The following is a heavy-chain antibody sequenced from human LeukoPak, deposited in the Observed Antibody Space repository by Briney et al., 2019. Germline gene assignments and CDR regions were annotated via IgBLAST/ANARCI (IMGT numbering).Heavy chain of an antibody. CDR3: ARASYSSSWSFDY. Sequence: SQTLSLTCAISGDSVSSNSAGWNWIRQSPSRGLEWLGRTYYRSKWYNDYAVSVKSRITINPDTSKNQFSLQLNSVTPEDTAVYYCARASYSSSWSFDYWGQGTLVTVSS. V-gene: IGHV6-1*01. CDR1: GDSVSSNSAG. D-gene: IGHD6-13*01. CDR2: TYYRSKWYN. J-gene: IGHJ4*02.